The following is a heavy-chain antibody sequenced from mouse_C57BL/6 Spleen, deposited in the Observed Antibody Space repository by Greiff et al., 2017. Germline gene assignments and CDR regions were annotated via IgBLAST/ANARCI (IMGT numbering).Heavy chain of an antibody. CDR1: GFTFSDYY. V-gene: IGHV5-16*01. CDR3: ARGRFYYGNYRNWYFDV. D-gene: IGHD2-1*01. CDR2: INYDGSST. Sequence: EVQLVESEGGLVQPGSSMKLSCTASGFTFSDYYMAWVRQVPEKGLEWVANINYDGSSTYYLDSLKSRFIISRDNAKNILYLQMSSLTSEDTATYYCARGRFYYGNYRNWYFDVWGTGTTVTVSS. J-gene: IGHJ1*03.